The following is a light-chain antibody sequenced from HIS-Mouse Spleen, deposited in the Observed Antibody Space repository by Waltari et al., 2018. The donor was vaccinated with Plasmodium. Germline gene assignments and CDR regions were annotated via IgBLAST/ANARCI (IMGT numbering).Light chain of an antibody. V-gene: IGKV3-11*01. CDR2: DAS. J-gene: IGKJ2*01. CDR1: QSVSSY. CDR3: QQRSNWLHT. Sequence: ELVFPQSPATLSFSPAERATLSCRASQSVSSYLAWYQQKPGQAPRILIYDASNRATGIPARFSGSGSGTDFTLTISSLEPEDFAVYYCQQRSNWLHTFGQGTKLEIK.